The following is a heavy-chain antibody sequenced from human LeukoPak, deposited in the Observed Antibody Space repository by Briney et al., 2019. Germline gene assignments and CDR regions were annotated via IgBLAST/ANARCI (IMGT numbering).Heavy chain of an antibody. J-gene: IGHJ3*01. D-gene: IGHD3-10*01. CDR2: IRTQPYGGST. V-gene: IGHV3-49*04. Sequence: GGSLRLSCTVFGFTFADYAMSWVRQAPGKGPEWVGFIRTQPYGGSTQYAASVKGRFTISRDDCKSIAYLQMNGLKTEDTAIYYCSKGVSPHAPFDAFDVWGLGTLVTVSS. CDR3: SKGVSPHAPFDAFDV. CDR1: GFTFADYA.